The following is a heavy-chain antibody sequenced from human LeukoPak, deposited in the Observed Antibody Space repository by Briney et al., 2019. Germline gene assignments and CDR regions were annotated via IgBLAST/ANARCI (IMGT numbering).Heavy chain of an antibody. V-gene: IGHV4-59*01. Sequence: PSETLSLTCTVSGGSISSYYWSWIRQPPGKGLEWIGYIYYSGSTNYNPSLKSRVTISVDTSKNQFSLKLSSVTAADTAMYYCARGSGYSHWGQGTLVTVSS. J-gene: IGHJ4*02. D-gene: IGHD3-3*01. CDR2: IYYSGST. CDR3: ARGSGYSH. CDR1: GGSISSYY.